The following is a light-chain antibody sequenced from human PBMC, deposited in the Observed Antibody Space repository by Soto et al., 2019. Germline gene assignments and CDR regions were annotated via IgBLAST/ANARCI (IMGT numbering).Light chain of an antibody. V-gene: IGKV1-5*03. CDR1: QSISSW. J-gene: IGKJ1*01. CDR2: KAS. CDR3: QQYSSYPWT. Sequence: DIQMTQSPSTLSASVGDRVTITCRASQSISSWLAWYQQKPGKAPKLLIYKASSLESGVPSRFSGSASGTEFTLTISSLQPDDFATYYCQQYSSYPWTFGQGTKVEIK.